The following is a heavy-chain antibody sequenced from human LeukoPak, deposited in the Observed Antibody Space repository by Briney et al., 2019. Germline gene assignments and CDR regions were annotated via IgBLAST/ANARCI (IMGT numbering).Heavy chain of an antibody. CDR2: MNPNSGNT. CDR3: ARVVDFWSGYYTEIYYYGMDV. J-gene: IGHJ6*02. V-gene: IGHV1-8*01. CDR1: GYTFTSYD. Sequence: GASVKVSCKASGYTFTSYDINWVRQATGQGLEWMGWMNPNSGNTGYAQKFRGRVTMTRNTSISTAYMELSSLRSEDTAVYYCARVVDFWSGYYTEIYYYGMDVWGQGTTVTVSS. D-gene: IGHD3-3*01.